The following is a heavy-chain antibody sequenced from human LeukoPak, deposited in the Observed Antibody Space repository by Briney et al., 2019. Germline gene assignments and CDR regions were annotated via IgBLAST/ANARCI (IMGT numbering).Heavy chain of an antibody. Sequence: SQTLSLTCTVSGGSISSGSFYWSWIRQPAEKGLEWIGHIYTTGSTNYNPSLKSRVTISVDTSKNQFSLKLSSVTAADTAVYYCAREGVTTTAFDYWGQGTLVTVSS. CDR3: AREGVTTTAFDY. CDR2: IYTTGST. CDR1: GGSISSGSFY. D-gene: IGHD4-17*01. V-gene: IGHV4-61*09. J-gene: IGHJ4*02.